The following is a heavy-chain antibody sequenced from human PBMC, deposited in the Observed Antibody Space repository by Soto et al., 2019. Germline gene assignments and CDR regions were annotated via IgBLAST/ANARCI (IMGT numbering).Heavy chain of an antibody. D-gene: IGHD6-19*01. V-gene: IGHV3-21*01. Sequence: EVQLVESGGGLVKPGGSLTLSCAASGFTFSNYTMNWVRQAPGKGLEWVSSISRSSRNIYYADSVKGRFTISRDNPKNALYLHMNSLGAGDTAVYYCARDLKVAGTNSFYYYGMDVWGQGTTVTVSS. CDR1: GFTFSNYT. J-gene: IGHJ6*02. CDR3: ARDLKVAGTNSFYYYGMDV. CDR2: ISRSSRNI.